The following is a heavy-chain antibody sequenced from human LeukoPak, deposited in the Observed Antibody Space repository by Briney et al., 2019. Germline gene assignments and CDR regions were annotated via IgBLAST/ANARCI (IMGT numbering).Heavy chain of an antibody. CDR2: IYYSGST. J-gene: IGHJ3*02. Sequence: SETLSLTCTVSGGSISSSSYYWGWIRQPPGKGLEWIGSIYYSGSTYYNPSLKSRVTISVDTSKNQFSLTLNSVTAADTAVYYCARSASSTSRSAFDIWGQGTRVTASS. V-gene: IGHV4-39*07. CDR1: GGSISSSSYY. CDR3: ARSASSTSRSAFDI.